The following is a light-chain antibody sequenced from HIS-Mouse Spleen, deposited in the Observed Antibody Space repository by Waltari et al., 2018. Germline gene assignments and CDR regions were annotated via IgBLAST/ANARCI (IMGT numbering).Light chain of an antibody. CDR2: EDS. J-gene: IGLJ2*01. V-gene: IGLV3-10*01. Sequence: SYELPQPPSASVSPGQTARITCSGDALPKKYAYSYQQKSGQAPVLVIYEDSKRPSGIPERFSGSSSGTMATLTISGAQVEDEADYYCYSTDSSGNHRVFGGGTKLTVL. CDR1: ALPKKY. CDR3: YSTDSSGNHRV.